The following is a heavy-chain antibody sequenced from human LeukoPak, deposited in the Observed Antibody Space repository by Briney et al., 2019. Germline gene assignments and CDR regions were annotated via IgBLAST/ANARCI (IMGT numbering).Heavy chain of an antibody. CDR2: IYHSGST. CDR3: AREGDYYDTSGTLDY. Sequence: PSETLSLTCTVSGYSISSGYYWGWIRQPPGQGLEWIGSIYHSGSTYYNPSLKSRVTISVDTSKNQFSLKLSSVTAADTAVYYCAREGDYYDTSGTLDYWGQGTLVTVSS. CDR1: GYSISSGYY. V-gene: IGHV4-38-2*02. D-gene: IGHD3-22*01. J-gene: IGHJ4*02.